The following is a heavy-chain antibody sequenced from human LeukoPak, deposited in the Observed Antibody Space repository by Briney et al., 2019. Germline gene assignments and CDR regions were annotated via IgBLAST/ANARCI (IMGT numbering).Heavy chain of an antibody. V-gene: IGHV3-23*01. J-gene: IGHJ4*02. CDR3: ARAVRFGELPDY. Sequence: GGSLRLSCAASGFTFSTYAMNWVRQAPGKGLEWVSAISGSGYSTYYADSVKGRFTISRDNSKNTLYLQMNSLRAEDTAVCYCARAVRFGELPDYWGQGTLVTVSS. D-gene: IGHD3-10*01. CDR2: ISGSGYST. CDR1: GFTFSTYA.